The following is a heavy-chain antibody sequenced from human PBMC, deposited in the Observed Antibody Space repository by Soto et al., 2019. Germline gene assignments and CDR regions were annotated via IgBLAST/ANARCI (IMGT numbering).Heavy chain of an antibody. Sequence: QVQLVQSGAEVKKPGSSEKVSCKASGGTFSSYAISWVRQAPGQGLEWMGGIIPIFGTANYAQKFQGRVTITADESTSTAYMELSSLRSEDTAVYYCASPYCGGDCYWYPLDYWGQGTLVTVSS. D-gene: IGHD2-21*02. CDR1: GGTFSSYA. J-gene: IGHJ4*02. CDR3: ASPYCGGDCYWYPLDY. V-gene: IGHV1-69*12. CDR2: IIPIFGTA.